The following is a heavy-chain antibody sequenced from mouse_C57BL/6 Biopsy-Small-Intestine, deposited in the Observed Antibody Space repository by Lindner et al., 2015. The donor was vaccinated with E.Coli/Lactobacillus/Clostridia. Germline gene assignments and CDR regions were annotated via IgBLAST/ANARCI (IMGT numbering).Heavy chain of an antibody. CDR3: ARGDRGDFDY. Sequence: VQLQESGAELVKPGASVKISCKASGYAFSTYWMIWVKQRPGRGLEWIGQIYPGDGDTNYNGKFKGKATLTADKSSSTAYMQLSSLTSEDSAVYFCARGDRGDFDYWGQGTTLTVSS. D-gene: IGHD3-3*01. CDR1: GYAFSTYW. V-gene: IGHV1-80*01. CDR2: IYPGDGDT. J-gene: IGHJ2*01.